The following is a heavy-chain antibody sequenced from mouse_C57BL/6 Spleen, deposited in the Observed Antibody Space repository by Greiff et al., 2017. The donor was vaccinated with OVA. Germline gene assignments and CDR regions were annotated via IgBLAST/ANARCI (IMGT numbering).Heavy chain of an antibody. Sequence: QVQLQQPGAELVKPGASVKLSCKASGYTFTSYWMHWVKQRPGQGLEWIGMIHPNSGSTNYNEKFKSKATLTVDKSSSTAYMQLSSLTSEDSAVYYCARTQNYGSSRGYAMDYWGQGTSVTVSS. CDR1: GYTFTSYW. J-gene: IGHJ4*01. CDR2: IHPNSGST. D-gene: IGHD1-1*01. CDR3: ARTQNYGSSRGYAMDY. V-gene: IGHV1-64*01.